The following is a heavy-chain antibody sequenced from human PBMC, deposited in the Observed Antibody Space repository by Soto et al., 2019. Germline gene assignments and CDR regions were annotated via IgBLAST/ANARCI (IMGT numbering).Heavy chain of an antibody. Sequence: GESLKISCKGSGYSFTSYWIGWVRQMPGKGLEWMGIIYPGDSDTRYSPSFQGHVTISADKSISTAYLQWSSLKASDTAMYYCARGWAMQSVVPWFDPWGQGTLVTVSS. V-gene: IGHV5-51*01. D-gene: IGHD2-2*01. CDR3: ARGWAMQSVVPWFDP. CDR1: GYSFTSYW. CDR2: IYPGDSDT. J-gene: IGHJ5*02.